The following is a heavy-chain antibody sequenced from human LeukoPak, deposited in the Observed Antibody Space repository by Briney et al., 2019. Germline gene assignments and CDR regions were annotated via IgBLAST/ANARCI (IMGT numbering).Heavy chain of an antibody. V-gene: IGHV1-46*01. CDR1: GYTFTSYD. J-gene: IGHJ4*02. CDR3: ARPYDSSGYFPD. CDR2: INPSGGST. Sequence: ASVKVSCKASGYTFTSYDINWVRQAPGQGLEWMGIINPSGGSTSYAQKFQGRVTMTRDTSTSTVYMELSSLRSDDTAVYYCARPYDSSGYFPDWGQGTLVTVSS. D-gene: IGHD3-22*01.